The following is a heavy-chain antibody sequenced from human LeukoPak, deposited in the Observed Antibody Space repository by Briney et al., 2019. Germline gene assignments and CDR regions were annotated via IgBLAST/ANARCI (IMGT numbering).Heavy chain of an antibody. CDR2: INSDGCST. CDR1: GFTFSSYR. CDR3: ARGVATILY. V-gene: IGHV3-74*01. Sequence: GGPLRLSCAASGFTFSSYRMHWVRQAPGKGLVWVSRINSDGCSTSYADPVKGRFTISRDYAKNTLYLQMNSLRAEDTAVYYCARGVATILYWGQGTLVTVSS. J-gene: IGHJ4*02. D-gene: IGHD5-12*01.